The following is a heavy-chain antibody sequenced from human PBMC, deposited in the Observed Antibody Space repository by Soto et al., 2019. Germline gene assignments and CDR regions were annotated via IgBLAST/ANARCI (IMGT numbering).Heavy chain of an antibody. D-gene: IGHD4-17*01. Sequence: PGGSLRLSCAASGFTFSDHYIEWVRQAPGKGLEWVGRTRNRLSIYTTEYAASVKGRFTFSRDDSKNSLYLQMNSLKTEDTAVYYCARELTTVLTGDAFDIWGQGTMVTVSS. V-gene: IGHV3-72*01. CDR3: ARELTTVLTGDAFDI. CDR2: TRNRLSIYTT. CDR1: GFTFSDHY. J-gene: IGHJ3*02.